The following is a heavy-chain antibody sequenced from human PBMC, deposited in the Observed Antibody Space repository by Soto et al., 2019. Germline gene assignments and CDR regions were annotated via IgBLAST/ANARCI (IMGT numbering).Heavy chain of an antibody. CDR2: IKGSHAGGTT. CDR1: GFTFTKAY. V-gene: IGHV3-15*01. J-gene: IGHJ4*02. D-gene: IGHD1-26*01. Sequence: EVQLVESGGGLVEPGGSIRLSCVASGFTFTKAYMTWVRQAPGKGLEWVGRIKGSHAGGTTDYATSVKGRFTISRDDSKNTLYLPMTSLKTEDTPVYYCATEGGYPGSNLYGAYWGQGTLVTVSS. CDR3: ATEGGYPGSNLYGAY.